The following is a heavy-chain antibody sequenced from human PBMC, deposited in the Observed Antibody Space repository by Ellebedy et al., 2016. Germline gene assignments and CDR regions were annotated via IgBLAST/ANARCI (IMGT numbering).Heavy chain of an antibody. J-gene: IGHJ4*02. D-gene: IGHD2-2*01. CDR3: AKTPLYQPLRPFDY. CDR1: GFTFSSYA. CDR2: ISGSGGST. V-gene: IGHV3-23*01. Sequence: GGSLRLSXAASGFTFSSYAMSWVRQAPGKGLEWVSAISGSGGSTYYADSVKGRFTISRDNSKNTLYLQMNSLRAEDTAVYYCAKTPLYQPLRPFDYWGQGTLVTVSS.